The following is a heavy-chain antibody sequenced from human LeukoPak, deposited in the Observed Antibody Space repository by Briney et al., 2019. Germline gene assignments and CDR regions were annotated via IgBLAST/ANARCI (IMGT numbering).Heavy chain of an antibody. CDR2: IYYSGST. J-gene: IGHJ4*02. D-gene: IGHD6-13*01. CDR3: AREYSSSSLSFDY. V-gene: IGHV4-59*01. CDR1: GGSISSYY. Sequence: SETLSLTCTVSGGSISSYYWSWIRQPPGKGLEWIGYIYYSGSTNYNPSLKSRVTISVDTSKNQFSLKLSSVTAADTAVYYCAREYSSSSLSFDYWGQGTLVTVSS.